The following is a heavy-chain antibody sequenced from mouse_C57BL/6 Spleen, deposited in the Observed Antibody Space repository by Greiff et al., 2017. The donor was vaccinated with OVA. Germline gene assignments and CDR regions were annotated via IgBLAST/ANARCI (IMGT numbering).Heavy chain of an antibody. CDR2: IHPNSGST. D-gene: IGHD2-2*01. CDR3: ARGGGYDVRYFDV. V-gene: IGHV1-64*01. CDR1: GYTFTSYW. Sequence: VQLQQPGAELVKPGASVKLSCKASGYTFTSYWMHWVKQRPGQGLEWIGMIHPNSGSTNYNEKFKSKATLTVDKSSSTAYMQLSSLTSEDSAVYDCARGGGYDVRYFDVWGTGTTVTVSS. J-gene: IGHJ1*03.